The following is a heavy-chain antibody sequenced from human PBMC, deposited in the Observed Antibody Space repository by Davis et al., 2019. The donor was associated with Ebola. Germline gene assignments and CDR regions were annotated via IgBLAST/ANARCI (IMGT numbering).Heavy chain of an antibody. CDR3: AISYSSPDDV. V-gene: IGHV3-74*01. CDR2: INTDGSST. D-gene: IGHD6-13*01. CDR1: GFAFSRYW. J-gene: IGHJ6*04. Sequence: GESLKISCVASGFAFSRYWMHWVRQAPGKGLVWVSRINTDGSSTSYADSVKGRFTISRDNSKNMLYLQMNSLTADDTAVYYCAISYSSPDDVWGKGTTVTVSS.